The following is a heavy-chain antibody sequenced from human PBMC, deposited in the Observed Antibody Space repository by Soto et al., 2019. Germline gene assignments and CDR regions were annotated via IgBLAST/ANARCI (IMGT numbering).Heavy chain of an antibody. J-gene: IGHJ3*02. V-gene: IGHV4-59*08. Sequence: PSETLSLTCTVSGGSISSYYWSWIRQPPGKGLEWIGYIYYSGSTNYNPSLKSRVTISVDTSKNQFSLKLSSVTAADTAVYYCARLRGPPRGIRLPRTEIAAAGTGDAFDIWGKGTMVPVSS. D-gene: IGHD6-13*01. CDR2: IYYSGST. CDR3: ARLRGPPRGIRLPRTEIAAAGTGDAFDI. CDR1: GGSISSYY.